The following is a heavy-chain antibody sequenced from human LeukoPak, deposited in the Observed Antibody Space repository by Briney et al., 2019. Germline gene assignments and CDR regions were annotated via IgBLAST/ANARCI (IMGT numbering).Heavy chain of an antibody. V-gene: IGHV3-53*01. CDR1: GFTVSSNY. D-gene: IGHD3-10*01. J-gene: IGHJ6*02. CDR2: IYSGGST. CDR3: ARDYYGSGSSSLYYYYYGMDV. Sequence: GGSLRLSCAASGFTVSSNYMSWVGQAPGKGLEWVSVIYSGGSTYYADSVKGRFTISRDNSKNTLYLQMNSLRAEDTAVYYCARDYYGSGSSSLYYYYYGMDVWAQGTTVTVSS.